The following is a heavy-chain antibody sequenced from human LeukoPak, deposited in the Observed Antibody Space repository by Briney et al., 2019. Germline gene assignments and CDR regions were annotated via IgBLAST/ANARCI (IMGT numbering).Heavy chain of an antibody. D-gene: IGHD4-17*01. CDR3: AGLRHFDY. Sequence: PGRSLRLSCAASGFTFSSYWMHWVRQAPGKGLVWVSRINTDGSSTSYADSVKGRFTISRDNAKNTLYLQMNSLRAEDTAMYFCAGLRHFDYWGEGTLVTASS. CDR2: INTDGSST. CDR1: GFTFSSYW. J-gene: IGHJ4*02. V-gene: IGHV3-74*01.